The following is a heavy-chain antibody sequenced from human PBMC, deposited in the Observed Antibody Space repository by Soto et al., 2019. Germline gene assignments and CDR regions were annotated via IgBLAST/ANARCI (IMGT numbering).Heavy chain of an antibody. J-gene: IGHJ4*02. D-gene: IGHD6-19*01. V-gene: IGHV4-34*01. CDR2: INHRGGT. CDR3: VRGQWLPRGEY. Sequence: WTWLRQPPGKGLEWIGEINHRGGTNYNPSLKSRVTISVDTSENQFSLRLTSVTAADTAVYYCVRGQWLPRGEYWGQGTLVTVSS.